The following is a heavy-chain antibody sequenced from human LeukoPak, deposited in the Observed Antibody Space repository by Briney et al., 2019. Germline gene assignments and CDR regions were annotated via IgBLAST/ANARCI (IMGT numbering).Heavy chain of an antibody. D-gene: IGHD2-2*01. CDR2: VNSDGSWT. J-gene: IGHJ4*02. CDR1: GFSFSTYW. CDR3: VSFYETN. V-gene: IGHV3-74*01. Sequence: GGSLRLSCAPSGFSFSTYWMSWVRQAPGKGLVWVSHVNSDGSWTSHADSVKGRFTISKDNAKNTVYLQMNNLRTEDTAVYYCVSFYETNWGRGTLVTVSS.